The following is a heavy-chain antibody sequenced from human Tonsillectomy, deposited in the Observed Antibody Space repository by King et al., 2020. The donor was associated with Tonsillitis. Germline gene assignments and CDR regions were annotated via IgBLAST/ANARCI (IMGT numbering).Heavy chain of an antibody. CDR2: IYYSGTT. Sequence: QLPESGPGLVKPSQTLSLTCTVSGGSVSNGGAYWSWIRQQPGKGLEWIGYIYYSGTTDYNPSLGRRVTISVDTSENQFSLKLNSVTAADTAVYYCAREPRYGDFAPFDYWGQGSLVIVSS. CDR3: AREPRYGDFAPFDY. CDR1: GGSVSNGGAY. V-gene: IGHV4-31*03. J-gene: IGHJ4*02. D-gene: IGHD4-17*01.